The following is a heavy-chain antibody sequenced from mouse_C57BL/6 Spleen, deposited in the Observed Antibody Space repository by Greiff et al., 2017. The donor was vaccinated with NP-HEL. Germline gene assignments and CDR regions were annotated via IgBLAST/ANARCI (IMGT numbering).Heavy chain of an antibody. J-gene: IGHJ3*01. CDR3: ARGGYDYETWFAY. CDR2: IYPGDGDT. D-gene: IGHD2-4*01. V-gene: IGHV1-82*01. Sequence: QVHVKQSGPELVKPGASVKISCKASGYAFSSSWMNWVKQRPGKGLEWIGRIYPGDGDTNYNGKFKGKATLTADKSSSTAYMQLSSLTSEDSAVYFCARGGYDYETWFAYWGQGTLVTVSA. CDR1: GYAFSSSW.